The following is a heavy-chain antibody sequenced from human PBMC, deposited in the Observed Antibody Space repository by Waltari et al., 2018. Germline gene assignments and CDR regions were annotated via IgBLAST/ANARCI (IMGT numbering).Heavy chain of an antibody. Sequence: QLQESGPGLVQPSETLSLICTVPGGSVSSGSPYWSWIRHPPGKGLKWLGCVYYIRTTNYNPALKSRVTISRDTSKNQFSLRMTSVTAADTVMYCCARDGDSFGSAFNYWGQGTRVTVSS. CDR1: GGSVSSGSPY. J-gene: IGHJ4*02. V-gene: IGHV4-61*01. CDR3: ARDGDSFGSAFNY. CDR2: VYYIRTT. D-gene: IGHD3-3*01.